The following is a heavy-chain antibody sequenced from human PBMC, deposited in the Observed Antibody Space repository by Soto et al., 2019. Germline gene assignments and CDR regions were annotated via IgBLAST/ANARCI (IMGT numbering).Heavy chain of an antibody. CDR2: ISYDGSNK. CDR1: GFTFSSYG. CDR3: AKDNSLSAETLDFDY. D-gene: IGHD2-21*01. V-gene: IGHV3-30*18. J-gene: IGHJ4*02. Sequence: QVQLVESGGGVVQPGRSLRLSCAASGFTFSSYGMHWVRQAPGKGLEWVAVISYDGSNKYYADSVKGRFTISRDNSKNTLYLQMNSLRAEDTAVYYCAKDNSLSAETLDFDYWGQGTLVTVSS.